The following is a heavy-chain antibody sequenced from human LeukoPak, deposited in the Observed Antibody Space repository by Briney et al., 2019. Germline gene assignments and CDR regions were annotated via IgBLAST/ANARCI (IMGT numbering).Heavy chain of an antibody. CDR2: IIPIFGTA. CDR3: ARDNYAGANGFAP. CDR1: GGTFSSYA. D-gene: IGHD1-7*01. J-gene: IGHJ5*02. Sequence: GASVKVSCKASGGTFSSYAISWVRQAPGQGLEWMGGIIPIFGTANYAQKFQGRVTITTDESTSTAYMELSSLRSEDTAVYYCARDNYAGANGFAPWGQETLVTVSS. V-gene: IGHV1-69*05.